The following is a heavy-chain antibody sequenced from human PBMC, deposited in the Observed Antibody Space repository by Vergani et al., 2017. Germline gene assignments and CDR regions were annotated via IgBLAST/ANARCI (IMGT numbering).Heavy chain of an antibody. CDR2: ISAYNGDT. Sequence: QVQLVQSGAEVKKPGASVKVSCKASGYTSISYGISWVRQAPGQGLEWMGWISAYNGDTKYAQKLQGRLTMTTDTSTRTAYMELRSLRSDDKAVYYCARDDWGLDAFDIWGQGTMVTVSS. D-gene: IGHD7-27*01. J-gene: IGHJ3*02. V-gene: IGHV1-18*04. CDR3: ARDDWGLDAFDI. CDR1: GYTSISYG.